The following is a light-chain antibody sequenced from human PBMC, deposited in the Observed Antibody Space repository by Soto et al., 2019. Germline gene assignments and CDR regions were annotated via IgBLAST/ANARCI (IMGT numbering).Light chain of an antibody. CDR2: GAS. CDR1: QSVSNNY. J-gene: IGKJ5*01. CDR3: QLYGIPPIT. Sequence: IVGTKRAGMLSLSPGARATLSCRASQSVSNNYLALYQKNPGQAPRLLIFGASNRAAGSPDRFSGGGSGTDFSLTIIRGEEDEVVVDYCQLYGIPPITFGQGTRLDI. V-gene: IGKV3-20*01.